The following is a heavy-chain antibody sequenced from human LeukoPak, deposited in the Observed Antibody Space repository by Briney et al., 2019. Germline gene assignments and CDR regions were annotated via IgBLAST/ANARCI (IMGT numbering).Heavy chain of an antibody. CDR2: IYYSGST. CDR1: GGSISSYY. Sequence: SETLSLTCTVSGGSISSYYWSWIRQPPGKGLEWIGYIYYSGSTDYNPSLKSRVTISVDTSTNQFSLKLSSVTAADTAVYFCARGGRLLGKFDYWGQGTLVTVSS. CDR3: ARGGRLLGKFDY. D-gene: IGHD3-22*01. J-gene: IGHJ4*02. V-gene: IGHV4-59*01.